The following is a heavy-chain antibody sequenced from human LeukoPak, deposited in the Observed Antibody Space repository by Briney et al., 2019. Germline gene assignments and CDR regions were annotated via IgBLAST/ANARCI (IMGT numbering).Heavy chain of an antibody. D-gene: IGHD3-22*01. CDR1: GFTVSSNY. CDR2: IYSGGAP. CDR3: ARDSYGGSPYYYDSSGLYYSAFDI. Sequence: GGSLRLSCAASGFTVSSNYMSWVRQAPGTGLEWVSVIYSGGAPYYADSVKGRFTISRDTSKNTLYLQMNSLRDEDTAVYYCARDSYGGSPYYYDSSGLYYSAFDIWGQGTMVTVSS. V-gene: IGHV3-66*01. J-gene: IGHJ3*02.